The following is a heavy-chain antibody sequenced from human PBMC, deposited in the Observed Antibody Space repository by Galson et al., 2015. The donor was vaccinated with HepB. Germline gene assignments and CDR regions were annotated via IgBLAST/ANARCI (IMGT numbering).Heavy chain of an antibody. Sequence: SLRLSCAASGLTFSSYAMSWVRQAPGKGLEWVSAISGSGGSTYYADSVKGRFTISRDNSKNTLYLQMNSLRAEDTAVYYCAKALFSGAERGPENMDVWGKGTTVTVSS. V-gene: IGHV3-23*01. CDR1: GLTFSSYA. J-gene: IGHJ6*03. CDR2: ISGSGGST. CDR3: AKALFSGAERGPENMDV. D-gene: IGHD1-26*01.